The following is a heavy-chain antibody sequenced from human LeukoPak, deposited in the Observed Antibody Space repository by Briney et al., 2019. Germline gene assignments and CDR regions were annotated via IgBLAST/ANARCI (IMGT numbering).Heavy chain of an antibody. CDR1: GGSISSYY. CDR3: ARDGYSRFDA. V-gene: IGHV4-59*01. Sequence: SETLSLTCTVSGGSISSYYWSWIRQPPGKGLEWIGYIYYSGSTNYNPSLKSRVTISVDTSTNQFSLKLSSVTAADTAVYYCARDGYSRFDAWGQGTLVTVSS. J-gene: IGHJ5*02. D-gene: IGHD2-2*03. CDR2: IYYSGST.